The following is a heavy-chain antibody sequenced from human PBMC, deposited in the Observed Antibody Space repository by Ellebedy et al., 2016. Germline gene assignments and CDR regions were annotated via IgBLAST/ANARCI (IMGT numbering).Heavy chain of an antibody. J-gene: IGHJ4*02. Sequence: SETLSLXCTASGGSISSGAYYWTWIRQPAGKGLEWIGRIYTSGSPIYNPSLKSRVTMSIDTSKNQFSLEMKSVTAADTAVYYCASLTIPGGSDFWGQGTLVTVSS. CDR1: GGSISSGAYY. D-gene: IGHD2-21*01. CDR2: IYTSGSP. V-gene: IGHV4-61*02. CDR3: ASLTIPGGSDF.